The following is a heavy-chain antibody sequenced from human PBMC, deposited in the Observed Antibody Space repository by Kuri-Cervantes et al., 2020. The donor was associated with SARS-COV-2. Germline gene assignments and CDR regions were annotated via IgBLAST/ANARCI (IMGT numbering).Heavy chain of an antibody. Sequence: LSLTCAASGFTFSDYYMSWIRQAPGKGLEWVSYISSSGSTIYYADSVKGRFTISRDNAKNSLYLQMNSLRAEDTAVYYCARARQWLVGYFQHWGQGTLVTVSS. V-gene: IGHV3-11*04. CDR3: ARARQWLVGYFQH. D-gene: IGHD6-19*01. CDR2: ISSSGSTI. J-gene: IGHJ1*01. CDR1: GFTFSDYY.